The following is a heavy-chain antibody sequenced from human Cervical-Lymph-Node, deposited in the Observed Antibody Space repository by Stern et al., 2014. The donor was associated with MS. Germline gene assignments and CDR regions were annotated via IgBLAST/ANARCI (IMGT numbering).Heavy chain of an antibody. D-gene: IGHD2-15*01. CDR1: GFTFSSYD. V-gene: IGHV3-13*01. CDR3: ARGNGYCSGGSCYSFDY. Sequence: VQLVQSGGGLVQPGGSLRLSCAASGFTFSSYDMHWVRQATGKGLEWVSAIGTAGDTYYPGSVKVRFTISRENAKNSLYLQMNSLRAGDTAVYYCARGNGYCSGGSCYSFDYWGQGTLVTVSS. CDR2: IGTAGDT. J-gene: IGHJ4*02.